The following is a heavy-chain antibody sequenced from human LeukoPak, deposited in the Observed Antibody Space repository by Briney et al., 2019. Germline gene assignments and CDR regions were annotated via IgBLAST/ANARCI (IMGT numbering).Heavy chain of an antibody. CDR2: IYYSGST. V-gene: IGHV4-59*01. CDR3: ARFNSRRIAAPSFDY. Sequence: PSQTLSLTCTVSGGSISSYYWSWIRQPPGKGLERIGYIYYSGSTNYNPSLKSRVTISVDTSKNQFSLKLSSVTAADTAVYYCARFNSRRIAAPSFDYWGQGTLVTVSS. CDR1: GGSISSYY. D-gene: IGHD6-6*01. J-gene: IGHJ4*02.